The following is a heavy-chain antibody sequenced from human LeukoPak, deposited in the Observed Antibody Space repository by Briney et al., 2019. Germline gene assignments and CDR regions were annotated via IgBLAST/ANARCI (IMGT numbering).Heavy chain of an antibody. V-gene: IGHV3-48*04. CDR2: ISSSSSTI. D-gene: IGHD3-10*01. J-gene: IGHJ4*02. Sequence: PGGSLRLSCAASGFTFSSYSMNWVRQAPGKGLERVSYISSSSSTIYYADSVKGRFTISRDNAKNSLYLQMNSLRAEDTAVYYCARRGGLGLGDYFDYWGQGTLVTVSS. CDR1: GFTFSSYS. CDR3: ARRGGLGLGDYFDY.